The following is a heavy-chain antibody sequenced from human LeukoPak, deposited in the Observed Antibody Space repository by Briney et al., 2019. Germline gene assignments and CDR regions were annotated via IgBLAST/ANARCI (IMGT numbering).Heavy chain of an antibody. Sequence: SETLSLTCAVYGGSFSGYYWSWIRQPPGKGLGWIGEINHSGSTNYNPSLKSRVTISVDTSKNQFSLKLSSVTAADTAVYYCARGGPSGYAFFDYWGQGTLVTVSS. CDR3: ARGGPSGYAFFDY. V-gene: IGHV4-34*01. D-gene: IGHD5-12*01. CDR2: INHSGST. J-gene: IGHJ4*02. CDR1: GGSFSGYY.